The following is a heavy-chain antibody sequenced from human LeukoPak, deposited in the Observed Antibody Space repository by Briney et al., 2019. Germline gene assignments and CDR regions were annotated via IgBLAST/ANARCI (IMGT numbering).Heavy chain of an antibody. V-gene: IGHV4-39*07. J-gene: IGHJ4*02. CDR1: GGSISSSSYY. Sequence: PSETLSLTCTVSGGSISSSSYYWGWIRQPPGKGLEWIGSIYYSGSTYYNPSLKSRVTISVDTSKNQFSLKLSSVTAADTAVYYCARAVHAFDYWSQGTLVTVSS. CDR2: IYYSGST. CDR3: ARAVHAFDY.